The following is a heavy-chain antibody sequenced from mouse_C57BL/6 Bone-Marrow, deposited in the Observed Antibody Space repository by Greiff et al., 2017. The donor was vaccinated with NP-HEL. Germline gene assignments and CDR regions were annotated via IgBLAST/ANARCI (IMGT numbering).Heavy chain of an antibody. CDR1: GYSFTDYN. J-gene: IGHJ1*03. V-gene: IGHV1-39*01. CDR3: ACGETGTWYFDV. D-gene: IGHD4-1*01. CDR2: INPNYGTT. Sequence: VQLKESGPELVKPGASVKISCKASGYSFTDYNMNWVKQSNGKSLEWIGVINPNYGTTSYNQKFKGKATLTVDQSSSTAYMPLNSLTSEDSAVYDCACGETGTWYFDVWGTGTTVTVSS.